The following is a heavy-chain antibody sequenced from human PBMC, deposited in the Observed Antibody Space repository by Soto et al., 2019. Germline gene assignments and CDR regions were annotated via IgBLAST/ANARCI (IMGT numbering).Heavy chain of an antibody. J-gene: IGHJ6*02. CDR2: IWYDGSNK. Sequence: QVQLVESGGGVVQPGRSLRLSCAASGFTFSSYGMHWVRQAPGKGLEWVAVIWYDGSNKYYADSVKGRFTISRDNSKNTLDLRRNSLRAEDTAVYYCAREGIAAAGTYSRYYYYGMDVWGQGTTVTVSS. CDR3: AREGIAAAGTYSRYYYYGMDV. CDR1: GFTFSSYG. D-gene: IGHD6-13*01. V-gene: IGHV3-33*01.